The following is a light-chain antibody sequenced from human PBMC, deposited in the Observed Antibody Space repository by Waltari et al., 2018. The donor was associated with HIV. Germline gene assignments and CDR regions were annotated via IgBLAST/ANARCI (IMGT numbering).Light chain of an antibody. CDR3: CSYAASSTSPMV. V-gene: IGLV2-23*02. Sequence: QSALTQPASVSGSPGQSITLPFTGTSSDIGIYNVVSWYPQHPNIAPKLLIYEVSKRPSGVSARFSASKSGNTASLTISGLQADDEADYYCCSYAASSTSPMVFGTGTKVTVL. CDR1: SSDIGIYNV. CDR2: EVS. J-gene: IGLJ1*01.